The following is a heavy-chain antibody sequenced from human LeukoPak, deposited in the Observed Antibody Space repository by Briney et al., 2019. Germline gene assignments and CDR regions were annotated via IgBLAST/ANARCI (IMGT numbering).Heavy chain of an antibody. J-gene: IGHJ4*02. CDR1: GYTFTGYY. CDR2: INPNSGGT. D-gene: IGHD4-17*01. V-gene: IGHV1-2*02. Sequence: ASVKVSCKASGYTFTGYYMHWVRQAPGQGLEWMGWINPNSGGTNYAQKFQGRVTMTRNTSISTAYMELSSLRSEDTAVYYCASGSGHGDNRWGQGTLVTVSS. CDR3: ASGSGHGDNR.